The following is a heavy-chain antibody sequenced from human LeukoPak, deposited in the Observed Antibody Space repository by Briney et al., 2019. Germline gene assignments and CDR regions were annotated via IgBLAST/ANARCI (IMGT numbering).Heavy chain of an antibody. V-gene: IGHV3-11*01. CDR1: GFTFSDYY. J-gene: IGHJ6*02. D-gene: IGHD1-7*01. CDR2: ISSSGSSI. Sequence: TGGSLRLSCAASGFTFSDYYMSWIRQAPGKGLEWLSYISSSGSSIYYADSVKGRFTISRDNAQNSLFLQMNSLRAEDTAVYYCARLIGITGTTFPGNGLDVWGQGTTVTVSS. CDR3: ARLIGITGTTFPGNGLDV.